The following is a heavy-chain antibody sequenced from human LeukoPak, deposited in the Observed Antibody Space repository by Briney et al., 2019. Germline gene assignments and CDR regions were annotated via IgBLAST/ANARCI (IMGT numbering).Heavy chain of an antibody. CDR1: GGSISSSSSY. J-gene: IGHJ4*02. Sequence: PSETLSLTCTVSGGSISSSSSYWGWIRQPPGKGLEWIGNIFYSGTTYYNPSLKSRVTISLDTSKNQFSLRLSSVTAADTAVYYCARGRGGYSSGWVDYWGQGTLVTVSS. V-gene: IGHV4-39*01. CDR2: IFYSGTT. CDR3: ARGRGGYSSGWVDY. D-gene: IGHD6-19*01.